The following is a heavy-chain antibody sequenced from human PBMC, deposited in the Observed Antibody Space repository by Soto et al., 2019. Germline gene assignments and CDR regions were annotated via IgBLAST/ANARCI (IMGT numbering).Heavy chain of an antibody. CDR3: ARDPLDRYGSGSYYYYGMDV. CDR2: INPNSGGT. Sequence: ASVKVSCKASGYTFTGYYMHWVRQAPGQGLEWMGWINPNSGGTNYAQKFQGWVTMTRDTSISTAYMELSRLRSDDTAVYYCARDPLDRYGSGSYYYYGMDVWGQGTTVTV. CDR1: GYTFTGYY. J-gene: IGHJ6*02. D-gene: IGHD3-10*01. V-gene: IGHV1-2*04.